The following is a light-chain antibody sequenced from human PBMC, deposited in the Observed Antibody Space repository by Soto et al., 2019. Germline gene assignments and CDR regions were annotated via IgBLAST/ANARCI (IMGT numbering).Light chain of an antibody. CDR2: AAS. V-gene: IGKV1-39*01. Sequence: DIPMTQSPSSLSAYVGDRVTITCRASQSIRSYLHWYQKTPGKAPKLLIYAASSLQSGFPSRFSGSGSGTDFTLTISNLQPEDFASYYCQQSYSTPPITFGQGTRLEI. CDR3: QQSYSTPPIT. CDR1: QSIRSY. J-gene: IGKJ5*01.